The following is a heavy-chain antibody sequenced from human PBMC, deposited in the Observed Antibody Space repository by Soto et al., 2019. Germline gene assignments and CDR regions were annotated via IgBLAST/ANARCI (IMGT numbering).Heavy chain of an antibody. Sequence: ASVKVSCKASGYTFTSYAMHWVRQAPGQRLEWMGWINAGNGNTKYSQKFQGRVTITRDTSASTAYMELSSLRSEDTAVYYCARGSGSYYKGWFDPWGQGTLVTVSS. CDR3: ARGSGSYYKGWFDP. CDR1: GYTFTSYA. D-gene: IGHD3-10*01. CDR2: INAGNGNT. J-gene: IGHJ5*02. V-gene: IGHV1-3*01.